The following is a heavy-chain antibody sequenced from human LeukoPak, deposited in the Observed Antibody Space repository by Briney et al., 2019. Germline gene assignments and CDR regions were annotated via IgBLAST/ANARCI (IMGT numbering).Heavy chain of an antibody. CDR2: IIPIFGTA. D-gene: IGHD4-17*01. CDR3: AREDYGDYNWLDP. J-gene: IGHJ5*02. Sequence: SVKVSCKASGGTFSSYAISWVRQAPGQGLEWMGGIIPIFGTANYAQKFQGRVTITADESTSTAYMELSSLRSEDTAVYYCAREDYGDYNWLDPWGQGTLVTVSS. CDR1: GGTFSSYA. V-gene: IGHV1-69*13.